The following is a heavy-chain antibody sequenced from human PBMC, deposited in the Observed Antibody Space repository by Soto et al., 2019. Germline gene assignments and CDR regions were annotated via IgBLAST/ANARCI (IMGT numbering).Heavy chain of an antibody. CDR1: GYTFTGYY. CDR2: INPNSGGT. CDR3: ARSPTYYDILTGYYLGNWFDP. V-gene: IGHV1-2*02. Sequence: ASGKVSCKASGYTFTGYYIHWVRQAPGQGLEWMGWINPNSGGTNYAQKFQGRVTMTRDTSISTAYMELSRLRSDDTAVYYCARSPTYYDILTGYYLGNWFDPWGQGTLVTVSS. D-gene: IGHD3-9*01. J-gene: IGHJ5*02.